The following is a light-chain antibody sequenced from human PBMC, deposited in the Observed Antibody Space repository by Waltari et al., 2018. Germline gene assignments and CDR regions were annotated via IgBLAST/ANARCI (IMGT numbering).Light chain of an antibody. J-gene: IGLJ2*01. CDR2: QDD. CDR3: QAWDSSIAV. CDR1: KLGDKY. Sequence: SYELTQPPPMSVSPGQTTSITCSGDKLGDKYACWYQQKPGQSPVVVIYQDDKRPSGIPERFSGSNSGNTATLTISGTQAMDEADYYCQAWDSSIAVFGGGTKLTVL. V-gene: IGLV3-1*01.